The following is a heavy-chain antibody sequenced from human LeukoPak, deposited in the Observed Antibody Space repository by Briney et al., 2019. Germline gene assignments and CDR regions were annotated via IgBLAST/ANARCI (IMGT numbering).Heavy chain of an antibody. J-gene: IGHJ3*02. D-gene: IGHD5-18*01. CDR2: ISYGGCNK. CDR3: AKDVGRKNWIQLWSTAPDAFDI. Sequence: GGSLRLSCAASGFTFSSSAMSWVRQAPGKGLEWVAVISYGGCNKYYADSVKGRFTISRDNSKNTLYLQMNSLRAEDTAVYYCAKDVGRKNWIQLWSTAPDAFDIWGQGTMVTVSS. V-gene: IGHV3-30*18. CDR1: GFTFSSSA.